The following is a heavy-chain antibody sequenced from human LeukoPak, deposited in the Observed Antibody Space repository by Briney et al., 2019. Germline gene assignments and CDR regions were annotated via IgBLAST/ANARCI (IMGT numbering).Heavy chain of an antibody. CDR1: GFTFSGSA. CDR3: VTGGNSGSVY. CDR2: IRSKANSYAT. D-gene: IGHD4-23*01. Sequence: GGSLRLSCAASGFTFSGSALHWVRQASGKGLEWVGRIRSKANSYATAYAASVKGRFTISRDDSKNTAYLQMISLKTEDTAVYYCVTGGNSGSVYWGQGTLVTVSS. J-gene: IGHJ4*02. V-gene: IGHV3-73*01.